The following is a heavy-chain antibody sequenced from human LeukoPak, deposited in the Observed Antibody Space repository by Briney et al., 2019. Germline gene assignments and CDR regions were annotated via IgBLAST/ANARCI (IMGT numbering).Heavy chain of an antibody. V-gene: IGHV4-39*07. Sequence: SETLSLTCTVSRDSIRSGTSYWGWLRQPPGKGLEWIGSIYYSGSTYYNPSLKSRVTISVDTSKNQFSLKLSSVTAADTAVYYCARDYGSGSYLGYYYYGMDVWGQGTTVTVSS. J-gene: IGHJ6*02. CDR1: RDSIRSGTSY. D-gene: IGHD3-10*01. CDR2: IYYSGST. CDR3: ARDYGSGSYLGYYYYGMDV.